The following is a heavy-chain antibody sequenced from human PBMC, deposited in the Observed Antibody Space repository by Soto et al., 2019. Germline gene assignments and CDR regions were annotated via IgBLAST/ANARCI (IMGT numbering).Heavy chain of an antibody. V-gene: IGHV3-23*01. Sequence: EVQLLESGGGLVQPGGSLRLSCAASGFTFSSYAMSWVRQAPGKGLEWVSAISGSGGSTYYADSVKGRFTISRDNSKNTLYLQMNSLRAEDTAVYYCALLPLPSYYFDYWGQGTLVTVSS. CDR1: GFTFSSYA. J-gene: IGHJ4*02. CDR3: ALLPLPSYYFDY. D-gene: IGHD6-6*01. CDR2: ISGSGGST.